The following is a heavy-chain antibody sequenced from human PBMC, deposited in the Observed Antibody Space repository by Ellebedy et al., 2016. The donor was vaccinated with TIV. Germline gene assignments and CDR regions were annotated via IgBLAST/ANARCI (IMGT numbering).Heavy chain of an antibody. CDR2: IKSDGTTT. J-gene: IGHJ4*02. CDR1: GFIFSNYW. D-gene: IGHD3-10*02. CDR3: ATLGSGSRSDY. V-gene: IGHV3-74*01. Sequence: GESLKISCAASGFIFSNYWMHWVRQVPGKGLVWVSRIKSDGTTTAYADFVKGRFTISRDNANDTVYLQLNSLRAEDSAMYYCATLGSGSRSDYWGQGTLVTVSS.